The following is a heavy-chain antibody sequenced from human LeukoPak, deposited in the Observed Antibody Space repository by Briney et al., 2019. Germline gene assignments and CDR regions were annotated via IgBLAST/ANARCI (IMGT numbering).Heavy chain of an antibody. V-gene: IGHV3-23*01. D-gene: IGHD4-17*01. J-gene: IGHJ3*02. CDR3: AKAIITTVTPSNAFDI. Sequence: GGSLTLSCAASGCTFGTYAMSWVRQAPGKGLEWVSVISGSSRNNRITYADSVKGRLTISRDNAKNTLYLQMNSLRAEDSAVYYCAKAIITTVTPSNAFDIWGQGTVVTVSS. CDR2: ISGSSRNNRI. CDR1: GCTFGTYA.